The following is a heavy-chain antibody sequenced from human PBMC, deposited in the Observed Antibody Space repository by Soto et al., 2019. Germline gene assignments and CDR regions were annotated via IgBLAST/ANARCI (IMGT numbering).Heavy chain of an antibody. Sequence: PGESLKISCKGSGYSFTSYWISWVRQMPGKGLEWMGRIDPSDSYTNYSPSFQGHVTISADKSISTAYLQWSSLKASDTAMYYCARQGHYYDSSGYYYPAFDIWGQGTMVTVSS. J-gene: IGHJ3*02. D-gene: IGHD3-22*01. CDR3: ARQGHYYDSSGYYYPAFDI. V-gene: IGHV5-10-1*01. CDR1: GYSFTSYW. CDR2: IDPSDSYT.